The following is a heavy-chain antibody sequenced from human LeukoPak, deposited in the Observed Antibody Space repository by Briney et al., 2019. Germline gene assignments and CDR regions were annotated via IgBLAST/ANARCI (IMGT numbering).Heavy chain of an antibody. CDR2: ISTLSTYA. J-gene: IGHJ3*02. CDR3: ARDGPYSDSWSGPFAFDT. D-gene: IGHD3-3*01. CDR1: GFTFSSYL. Sequence: GGSLRLSCAASGFTFSSYLMNWVRKAPGKGLEWVSSISTLSTYAHYADSVKGRFTISRDNAKNSLYLQMNSLRPEDTAVYYCARDGPYSDSWSGPFAFDTWGQGTMVIVSS. V-gene: IGHV3-21*01.